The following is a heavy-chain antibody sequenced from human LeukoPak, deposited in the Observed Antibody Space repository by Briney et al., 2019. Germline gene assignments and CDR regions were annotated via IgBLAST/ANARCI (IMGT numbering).Heavy chain of an antibody. D-gene: IGHD5-18*01. CDR2: ISANNGHT. V-gene: IGHV1-18*04. Sequence: ASVKVSCKASGYTFNIYGISWVRQAPGQGLEWMGWISANNGHTNYAQKFQGRVTMTSDTSTSTAYMELRSLTSDDTALYYCARADRTAITQDYWGQGTLVTVSS. J-gene: IGHJ4*02. CDR1: GYTFNIYG. CDR3: ARADRTAITQDY.